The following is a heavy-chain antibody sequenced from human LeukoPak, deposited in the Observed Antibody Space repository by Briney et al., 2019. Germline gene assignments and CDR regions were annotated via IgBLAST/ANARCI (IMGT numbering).Heavy chain of an antibody. Sequence: GGSLRLSCAASGFTVSSNYMNWVRQAPGKGLEWISVITSGDSTDYADSVKGRFTISRDNSKNTLFLQMDSLGAEDTAVYYCARHDYGAGIDYWGQGTLVTVSS. CDR2: ITSGDST. D-gene: IGHD4-17*01. CDR1: GFTVSSNY. J-gene: IGHJ4*02. CDR3: ARHDYGAGIDY. V-gene: IGHV3-53*01.